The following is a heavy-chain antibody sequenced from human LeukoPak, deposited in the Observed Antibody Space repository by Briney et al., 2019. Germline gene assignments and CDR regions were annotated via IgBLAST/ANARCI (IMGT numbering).Heavy chain of an antibody. V-gene: IGHV4-39*07. J-gene: IGHJ5*02. Sequence: SSETLSLTCTVSGGSISSSSYYWGWIRQPPGKGLEWIGEINHSGSTNYNPSLKSRVTISVDTSKNQFSLKLSSVTAADTAVYYCARAPVTHWFDPWGQGTLVTVSS. CDR2: INHSGST. CDR3: ARAPVTHWFDP. CDR1: GGSISSSSYY. D-gene: IGHD4-17*01.